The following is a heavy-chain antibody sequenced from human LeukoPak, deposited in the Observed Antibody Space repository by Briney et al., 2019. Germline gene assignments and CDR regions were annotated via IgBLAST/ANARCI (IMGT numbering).Heavy chain of an antibody. CDR3: ARHGGGYDILTGYYRSNFHY. J-gene: IGHJ4*02. CDR2: IYYSGST. D-gene: IGHD3-9*01. V-gene: IGHV4-39*01. Sequence: SETLSLTCTVSGGSISSSSYYWGWIRQPPGKGLEWIGSIYYSGSTYYNPSLKSRVTISVDTSKNQFSLKLNSVTAADTAVYYCARHGGGYDILTGYYRSNFHYWGQGTLVTVSS. CDR1: GGSISSSSYY.